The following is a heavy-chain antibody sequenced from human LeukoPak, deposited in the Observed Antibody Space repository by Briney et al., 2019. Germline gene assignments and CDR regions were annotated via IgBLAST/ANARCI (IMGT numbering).Heavy chain of an antibody. V-gene: IGHV3-30*18. J-gene: IGHJ4*02. D-gene: IGHD3-10*01. CDR1: GFTFSSYG. CDR3: AKEAFGELFSDY. CDR2: ISYDGSNK. Sequence: SGGSLRLSCAAPGFTFSSYGMHGVREAPGKGVEGVAVISYDGSNKYYADSVKGRFTISRDNSKNTLYLQMNSLRAEDTAVYYCAKEAFGELFSDYWGQGTLVTVSS.